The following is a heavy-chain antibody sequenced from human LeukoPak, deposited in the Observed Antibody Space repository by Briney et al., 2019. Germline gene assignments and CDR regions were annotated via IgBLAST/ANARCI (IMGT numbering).Heavy chain of an antibody. D-gene: IGHD2-15*01. CDR3: ARGQGDRDARVLEAAAQNGFDY. J-gene: IGHJ4*02. Sequence: SETLSLTCAVYGGSFSGYYWSWIRQPPGKGLEWIGEINHSGSTNYNPSLKSRVTISVDTSKNQFSLKLSSVTAADTAVYYCARGQGDRDARVLEAAAQNGFDYWGQGTLVTVSS. CDR1: GGSFSGYY. CDR2: INHSGST. V-gene: IGHV4-34*01.